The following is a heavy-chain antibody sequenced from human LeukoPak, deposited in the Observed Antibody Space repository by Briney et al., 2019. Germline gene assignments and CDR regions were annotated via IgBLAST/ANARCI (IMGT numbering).Heavy chain of an antibody. CDR2: INPSGGAT. V-gene: IGHV1-46*01. D-gene: IGHD3-22*01. Sequence: ASVKVSCKASGGTFSSYAISWVRQAPGQGLEWMGIINPSGGATSYAQKFQGRVTLTRDTSTSTVYMELSSLRSEDTAVYYCARAYYYDSSGYYPGGDSWGQGTLVTVSS. CDR1: GGTFSSYA. J-gene: IGHJ4*02. CDR3: ARAYYYDSSGYYPGGDS.